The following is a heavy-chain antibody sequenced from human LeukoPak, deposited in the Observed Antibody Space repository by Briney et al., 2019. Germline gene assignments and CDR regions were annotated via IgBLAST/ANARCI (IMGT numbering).Heavy chain of an antibody. J-gene: IGHJ4*02. Sequence: GGSLGLSCAASGFNFRNYPMHWVRQAPGKGLEYVSAIGGNGDTTYYEDSVKGRVTISRDNSKNTLYLQLSSLRVEDTAVYYCVKDEGYCSSVSCSPSYWGQGTLVTVSS. CDR1: GFNFRNYP. D-gene: IGHD2-2*01. CDR3: VKDEGYCSSVSCSPSY. V-gene: IGHV3-64D*06. CDR2: IGGNGDTT.